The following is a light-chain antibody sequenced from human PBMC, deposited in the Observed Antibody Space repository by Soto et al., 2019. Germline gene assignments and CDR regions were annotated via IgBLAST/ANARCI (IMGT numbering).Light chain of an antibody. CDR3: PQCSSYPWT. Sequence: DIQMTQSPASVSASVGDRVTIACRASQTIYKYLAWFQQKPGKAPKSLIYVASTLQSGVPSRFSGSGYGTDFTLTISSLQPEDFATYYCPQCSSYPWTFGQGTKVEI. J-gene: IGKJ1*01. V-gene: IGKV1-16*01. CDR1: QTIYKY. CDR2: VAS.